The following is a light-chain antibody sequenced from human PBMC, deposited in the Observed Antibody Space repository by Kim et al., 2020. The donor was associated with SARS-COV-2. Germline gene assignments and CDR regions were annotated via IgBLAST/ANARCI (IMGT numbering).Light chain of an antibody. J-gene: IGLJ3*02. V-gene: IGLV3-1*01. Sequence: SYELTQPPSVSVSPGQTASITCAGDKLGDKYASWYQQKPGQSPVLVIYQDSKRPSGIPERFSGSNSGNTATLTISGTQAMDEADYYCQAWDSSTAVFGGGTKLDVL. CDR2: QDS. CDR3: QAWDSSTAV. CDR1: KLGDKY.